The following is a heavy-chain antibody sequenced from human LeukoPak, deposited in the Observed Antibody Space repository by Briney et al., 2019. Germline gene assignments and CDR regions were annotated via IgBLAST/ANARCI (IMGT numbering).Heavy chain of an antibody. CDR2: ISAYNGNT. Sequence: ASVKVSCKASGYTFSSYGFSWVRQAPGQGLEWMGWISAYNGNTNYAQKLQGRVTITTDTSTSTAYMELRSLRSDDTAVYYCARDNYHSSGFRFDYWGQGTLVTVSS. CDR1: GYTFSSYG. CDR3: ARDNYHSSGFRFDY. J-gene: IGHJ4*02. V-gene: IGHV1-18*01. D-gene: IGHD3-22*01.